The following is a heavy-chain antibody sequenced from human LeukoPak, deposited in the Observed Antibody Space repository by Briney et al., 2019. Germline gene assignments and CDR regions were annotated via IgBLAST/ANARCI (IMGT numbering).Heavy chain of an antibody. CDR1: SGSFSGYY. CDR3: SRHWYCGGDCYDEF. V-gene: IGHV4-34*01. Sequence: SETLSLTRAYSGSFSGYYWSWIRQSPGQGLEWIGEINHSGSTNYNPSLKSRVTMSVDTSKNHFSLSLRSVTAADTAVYYCSRHWYCGGDCYDEFWGQGTLVTVSS. D-gene: IGHD2-21*02. CDR2: INHSGST. J-gene: IGHJ4*02.